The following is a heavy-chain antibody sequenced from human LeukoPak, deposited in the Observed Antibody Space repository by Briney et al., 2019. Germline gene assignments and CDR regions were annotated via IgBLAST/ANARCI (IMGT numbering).Heavy chain of an antibody. Sequence: GGSLRLSCAASGFTFSNYWMSWVRQAPGKGLEWVANIKQDGSEKYFVDSVRGRFTISRDNAKNSLDLQLNSLRADDTAVYYCARAETIYYYALGTYSTYYFDYWGQGTLVTVSS. J-gene: IGHJ4*02. V-gene: IGHV3-7*01. CDR2: IKQDGSEK. D-gene: IGHD3-10*01. CDR3: ARAETIYYYALGTYSTYYFDY. CDR1: GFTFSNYW.